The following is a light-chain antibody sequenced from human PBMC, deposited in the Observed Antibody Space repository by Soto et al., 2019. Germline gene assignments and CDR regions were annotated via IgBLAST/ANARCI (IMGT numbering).Light chain of an antibody. Sequence: DIQMTQSPSSLSASVGDRVTITCRASQGIANYLAWYQQKPGKVPKLLIYAASTLQSGVPSRFSGSGSGTAVTLIISSLQPADGATYFCQKYNSAPLTFGGGTEVEIK. CDR1: QGIANY. J-gene: IGKJ4*01. CDR2: AAS. CDR3: QKYNSAPLT. V-gene: IGKV1-27*01.